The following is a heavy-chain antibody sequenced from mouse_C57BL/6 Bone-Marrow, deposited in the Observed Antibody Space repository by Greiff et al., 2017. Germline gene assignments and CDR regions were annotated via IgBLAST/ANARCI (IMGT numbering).Heavy chain of an antibody. D-gene: IGHD1-1*02. CDR2: IDPNSGGT. J-gene: IGHJ1*03. V-gene: IGHV1-72*01. Sequence: QVQLQQSGAELVKPGASVKLSCKASGYTFTSYWMHWVKQRPGRGLEWIGRIDPNSGGTKYNEKFKSKATLTVDKSSSTAYMQLRSLTSEDSAVYYCAGWRYYGCSCEWYFDVWGTGTTVTVSS. CDR3: AGWRYYGCSCEWYFDV. CDR1: GYTFTSYW.